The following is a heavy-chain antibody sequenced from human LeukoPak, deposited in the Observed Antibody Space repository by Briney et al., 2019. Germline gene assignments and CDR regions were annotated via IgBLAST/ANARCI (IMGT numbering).Heavy chain of an antibody. D-gene: IGHD3-22*01. CDR1: GGSFSGYY. CDR3: ARGKVPATDYYDSSGYYRKYYFDY. J-gene: IGHJ4*02. V-gene: IGHV4-34*01. CDR2: INHSGST. Sequence: SETLSLTCAVYGGSFSGYYWSWIRQPPGKGLEWIGEINHSGSTNYNPSLKSRVTISVDTSENQFSLKLSSVTAADTAVYYCARGKVPATDYYDSSGYYRKYYFDYWGQGTLVTVSS.